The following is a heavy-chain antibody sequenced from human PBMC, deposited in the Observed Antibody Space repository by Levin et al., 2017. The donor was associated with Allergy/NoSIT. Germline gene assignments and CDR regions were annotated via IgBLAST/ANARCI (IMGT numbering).Heavy chain of an antibody. J-gene: IGHJ4*02. CDR3: ARNGWFRELNSYDYIWGSYRLFDY. D-gene: IGHD3-16*02. Sequence: GSLRLSCAVYGGSFSGYYWSWIRQPPGKGLEWIGEINHSGSTNYNPSLKSRVTISVDTSKNQFSLKLSSVTAADTAVYYCARNGWFRELNSYDYIWGSYRLFDYWGQGTLVTVSS. V-gene: IGHV4-34*01. CDR2: INHSGST. CDR1: GGSFSGYY.